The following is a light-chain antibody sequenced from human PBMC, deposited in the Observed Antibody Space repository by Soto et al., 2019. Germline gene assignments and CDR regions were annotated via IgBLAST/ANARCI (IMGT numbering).Light chain of an antibody. Sequence: QSALTQPASVSGSPGQSITISCTGTSNDIGGYNLVSWYQQHPGKAPKLIIYEASEPPSGVSDRFSGSRSGNTASLTISTLQAEDEADYSCCSFAGGATFVFGGGTKLTVL. CDR3: CSFAGGATFV. CDR2: EAS. CDR1: SNDIGGYNL. V-gene: IGLV2-23*02. J-gene: IGLJ2*01.